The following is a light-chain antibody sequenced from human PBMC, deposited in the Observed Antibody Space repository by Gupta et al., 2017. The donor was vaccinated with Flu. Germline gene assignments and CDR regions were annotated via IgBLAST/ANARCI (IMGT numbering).Light chain of an antibody. CDR1: QGSSSD. Sequence: DPVSITCRASQGSSSDLAWYQQKPGGAPKLLIYSASTVQSGVPSRISGSGSGTEFSLTISSRQPEDFATYFCQQVHNFPSIFGQGTKLEIK. V-gene: IGKV1-9*01. CDR2: SAS. J-gene: IGKJ2*02. CDR3: QQVHNFPSI.